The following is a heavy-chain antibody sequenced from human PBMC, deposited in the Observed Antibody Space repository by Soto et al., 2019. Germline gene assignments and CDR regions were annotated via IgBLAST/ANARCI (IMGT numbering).Heavy chain of an antibody. CDR2: ISSSSSYI. CDR3: ARDQRWYQDY. CDR1: GFTFSSYS. D-gene: IGHD2-15*01. Sequence: EVQLVESGGGLVKPGGSLRLSCAASGFTFSSYSMNWVRQAPGKGLEWVLSISSSSSYIYYADSVKGRFTISRDNAKNSLYLQMNSLRAEDKAVYYCARDQRWYQDYWGQGTLVTVSS. V-gene: IGHV3-21*01. J-gene: IGHJ4*02.